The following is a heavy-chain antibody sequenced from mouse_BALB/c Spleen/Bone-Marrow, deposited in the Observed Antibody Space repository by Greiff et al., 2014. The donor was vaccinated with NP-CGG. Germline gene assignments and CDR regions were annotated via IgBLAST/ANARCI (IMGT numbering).Heavy chain of an antibody. CDR1: GFTFSSYA. J-gene: IGHJ3*01. CDR3: ARGNGFEGFSY. V-gene: IGHV5-6-5*01. Sequence: EVKLMESGGGLVKPGGSLKLSCAASGFTFSSYAMSWVRQTPEKRLEWVASISSGGSTHYPDSVKGRFTISRDNARNILYLQMSSLRSEDTAMYYCARGNGFEGFSYWGQGTLVTVSA. D-gene: IGHD1-2*01. CDR2: ISSGGST.